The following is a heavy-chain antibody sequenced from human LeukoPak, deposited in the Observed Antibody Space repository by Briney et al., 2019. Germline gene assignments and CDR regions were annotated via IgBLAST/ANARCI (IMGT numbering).Heavy chain of an antibody. CDR1: GLTFSNYW. CDR3: ARDPGTPFH. Sequence: GGSLRLSCVASGLTFSNYWMQWVRHAPGKGLVWVSRIKSDGSKIDYADSVKGRFTISRDNAKNTLYLQMNSLRPEDTAVYYCARDPGTPFHWGQGILVTVSS. J-gene: IGHJ4*02. CDR2: IKSDGSKI. V-gene: IGHV3-74*01. D-gene: IGHD2-21*01.